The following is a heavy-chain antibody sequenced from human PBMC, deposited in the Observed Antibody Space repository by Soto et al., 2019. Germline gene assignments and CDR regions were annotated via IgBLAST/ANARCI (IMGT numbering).Heavy chain of an antibody. J-gene: IGHJ3*02. Sequence: QVQLVQSGAEVKKPGSSVQVFCKASGGTFSTYGISWVRQAPGQGLEWMGGIIPVLGTANYAQKFQGRVTITADESTTTASMELSSLRSEDTAVYYCARVRGGMATIRDAFDIGGQGTMVTVSS. CDR1: GGTFSTYG. CDR3: ARVRGGMATIRDAFDI. V-gene: IGHV1-69*01. CDR2: IIPVLGTA. D-gene: IGHD5-12*01.